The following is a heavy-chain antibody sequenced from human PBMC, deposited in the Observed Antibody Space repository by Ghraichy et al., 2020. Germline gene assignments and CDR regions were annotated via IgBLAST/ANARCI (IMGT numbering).Heavy chain of an antibody. Sequence: SQTLSLTCAISGDSVSSNSAAWNWIRQSPSRGLEWLGRTYYRSKWYNDYAVSVKSRITINPDPSKNQFSLQLNTVTPEDKAWYYCARAYCSSTSCYTGNWFDPWGQGTLVTVSS. V-gene: IGHV6-1*01. D-gene: IGHD2-2*02. J-gene: IGHJ5*02. CDR3: ARAYCSSTSCYTGNWFDP. CDR1: GDSVSSNSAA. CDR2: TYYRSKWYN.